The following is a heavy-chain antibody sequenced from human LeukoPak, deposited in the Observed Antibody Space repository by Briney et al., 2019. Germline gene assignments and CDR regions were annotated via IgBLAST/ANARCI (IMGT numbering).Heavy chain of an antibody. CDR1: GGTFNSYA. J-gene: IGHJ6*03. CDR2: IIPIFGRT. V-gene: IGHV1-69*06. CDR3: ARVVGLTGYSSSWYSGYYYYMDV. Sequence: SVKVSCKASGGTFNSYAISWVRQAPGQGLEWMGGIIPIFGRTNYAQKFQDRVTITADKSTSTAYMELSSLRSEDTAVYYCARVVGLTGYSSSWYSGYYYYMDVWGKGTTVTVSS. D-gene: IGHD6-13*01.